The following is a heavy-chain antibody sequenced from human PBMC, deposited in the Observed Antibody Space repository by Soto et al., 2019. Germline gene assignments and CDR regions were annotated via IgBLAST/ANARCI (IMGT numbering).Heavy chain of an antibody. CDR1: GGTFSSYT. V-gene: IGHV1-69*02. D-gene: IGHD4-17*01. J-gene: IGHJ4*02. Sequence: SVKVSCKASGGTFSSYTISWVRQAPGQGLEWMGRIIPILGIANYAQKFQGRVTITADKSTSTAYMELSSLRSEDTAVYYCARGHDYGDYDDYWGQGTLVTVSS. CDR2: IIPILGIA. CDR3: ARGHDYGDYDDY.